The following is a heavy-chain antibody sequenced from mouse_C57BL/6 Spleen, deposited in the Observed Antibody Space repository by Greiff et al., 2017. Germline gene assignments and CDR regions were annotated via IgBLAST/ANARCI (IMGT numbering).Heavy chain of an antibody. D-gene: IGHD1-1*01. V-gene: IGHV1-64*01. J-gene: IGHJ2*01. CDR2: IHPNSGST. CDR3: ARWGTTVRGYFDY. Sequence: VQLQQPGAELVKPGASVKLSCKASGYTFTSYWMHWVKQRPGQGLEWIGMIHPNSGSTNYNEKFKSKATLTVDKSSSTAYMQLSSLTSEDSAVYYCARWGTTVRGYFDYWGQGTTLTVSS. CDR1: GYTFTSYW.